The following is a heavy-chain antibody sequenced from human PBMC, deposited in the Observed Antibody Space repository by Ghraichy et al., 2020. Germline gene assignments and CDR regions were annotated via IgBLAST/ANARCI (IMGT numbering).Heavy chain of an antibody. D-gene: IGHD3-10*01. Sequence: SQTLSLTSSVSGYSISSGYYWGWIRQPPGKGLEWIGSIHHGGNTYSNPSLNSRVTISLDTSKNQFSLKVTSVTAADTAFYYCARTYGSGRPDAFDIWGQGTLLTVS. J-gene: IGHJ3*02. V-gene: IGHV4-38-2*02. CDR2: IHHGGNT. CDR1: GYSISSGYY. CDR3: ARTYGSGRPDAFDI.